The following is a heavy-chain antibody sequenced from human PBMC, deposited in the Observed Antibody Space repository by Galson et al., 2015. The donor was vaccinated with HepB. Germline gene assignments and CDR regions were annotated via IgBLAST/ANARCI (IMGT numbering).Heavy chain of an antibody. D-gene: IGHD6-19*01. CDR1: GYTFTNYG. CDR2: ISAYNGNT. V-gene: IGHV1-18*01. J-gene: IGHJ4*02. CDR3: ARGRDSSGWPGWYFDY. Sequence: SVKVSCKASGYTFTNYGITWVRQAPGQGLEWMGWISAYNGNTNYPQKLQGRLTMTTDTSTNTAYMEVRSLTSDDTAVYYCARGRDSSGWPGWYFDYWGQGTLVTVSS.